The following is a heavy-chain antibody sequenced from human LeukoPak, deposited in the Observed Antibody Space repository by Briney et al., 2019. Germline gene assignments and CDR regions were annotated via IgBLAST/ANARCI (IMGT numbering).Heavy chain of an antibody. Sequence: ASVKVSCKASGGSFRTHAVSWVRQAPGQGLEWMGQIVPVLGSASYAQNFQGRVTITADESTSTAYMELSSLRSEDTAVYYCAQDGPDYYDTSAYYNFDHWGQGTLVTVSS. CDR2: IVPVLGSA. CDR1: GGSFRTHA. J-gene: IGHJ4*02. CDR3: AQDGPDYYDTSAYYNFDH. D-gene: IGHD3-22*01. V-gene: IGHV1-69*13.